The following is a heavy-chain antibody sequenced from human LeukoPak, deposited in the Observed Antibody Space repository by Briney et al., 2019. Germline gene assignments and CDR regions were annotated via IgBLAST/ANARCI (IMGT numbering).Heavy chain of an antibody. Sequence: GGSLRLSCAASGFTFSSYGMHWVRQAPGKGLEWVAFIRYDGSNKYYADSVKGRFTISRDNSKNTLYLQMNSLRAEDTAVYYYARDLSGIAAAYFDYWGQGTLVTVSS. CDR2: IRYDGSNK. CDR3: ARDLSGIAAAYFDY. D-gene: IGHD6-13*01. V-gene: IGHV3-30*02. CDR1: GFTFSSYG. J-gene: IGHJ4*02.